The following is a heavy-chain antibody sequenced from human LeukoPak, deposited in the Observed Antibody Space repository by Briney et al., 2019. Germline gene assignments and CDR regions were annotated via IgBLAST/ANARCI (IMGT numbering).Heavy chain of an antibody. J-gene: IGHJ4*02. CDR2: IWYDGSNK. V-gene: IGHV3-33*08. CDR1: GFTFSSYA. CDR3: SGSSSWYASYFDY. D-gene: IGHD6-13*01. Sequence: GGSLRLSCAASGFTFSSYAMSWVRQAPGKGLEWVAVIWYDGSNKYYADSVKGRFTISRDNSKNTLYLQMNSLRAEDTAVYYCSGSSSWYASYFDYWGQGTLVTVSS.